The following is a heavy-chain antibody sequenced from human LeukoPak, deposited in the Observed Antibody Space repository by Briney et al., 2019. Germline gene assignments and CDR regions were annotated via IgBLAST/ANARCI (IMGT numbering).Heavy chain of an antibody. V-gene: IGHV4-59*01. D-gene: IGHD3-22*01. CDR2: IYYSGST. Sequence: SETLSLTCTVSGGSISSYFWNWIRQPPGKELEWIGYIYYSGSTNYNPSLKSRVTISVDTSKNQFSLKLSSVTAADTAVYYCAREPFGHYYDSSGYFDYWGQGTLVTVSS. CDR1: GGSISSYF. CDR3: AREPFGHYYDSSGYFDY. J-gene: IGHJ4*02.